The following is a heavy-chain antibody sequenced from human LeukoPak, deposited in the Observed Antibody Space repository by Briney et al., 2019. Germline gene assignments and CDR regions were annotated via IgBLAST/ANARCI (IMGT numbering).Heavy chain of an antibody. Sequence: GGSLRLSCAASGFTFSSYSMNWVRQAPGKGLEWVTVISYDGSNKYYGDSVKGRFTISRDNSKNTLYLKMNSLRAEDTAMYYCAKEGSNGDFDYWGQGTLVTVSS. CDR2: ISYDGSNK. J-gene: IGHJ4*02. V-gene: IGHV3-30*18. CDR3: AKEGSNGDFDY. D-gene: IGHD1-26*01. CDR1: GFTFSSYS.